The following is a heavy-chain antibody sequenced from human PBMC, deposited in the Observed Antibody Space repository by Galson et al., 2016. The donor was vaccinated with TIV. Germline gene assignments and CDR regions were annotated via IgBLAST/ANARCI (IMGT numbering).Heavy chain of an antibody. V-gene: IGHV1-46*01. CDR1: GYIFTSWY. CDR2: VSTSGGTT. J-gene: IGHJ4*02. D-gene: IGHD5-18*01. CDR3: ARGPGYTYGYIFDY. Sequence: QSGAEVKNPGASVKVSCKASGYIFTSWYMHWVRQAPGQGLEWVGIVSTSGGTTSYAQKFQGRVAMTSDTSTSTVDMELNSLKSEDTAVYYLARGPGYTYGYIFDYWGQGTPVTVAS.